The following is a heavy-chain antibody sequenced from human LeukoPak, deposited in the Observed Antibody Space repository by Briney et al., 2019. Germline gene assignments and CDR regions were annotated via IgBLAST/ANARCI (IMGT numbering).Heavy chain of an antibody. J-gene: IGHJ4*02. Sequence: GGSLRLSCAASGFTFSSYAMHWVRQAPGKGLEWVAVISYDGSNKYYADSVKGRFTISRDNSKNTLYLQMNSLRAEDTAVYYCAKDGRDGVFDYWGQGTLVTVSS. CDR3: AKDGRDGVFDY. D-gene: IGHD5-24*01. CDR2: ISYDGSNK. CDR1: GFTFSSYA. V-gene: IGHV3-30*04.